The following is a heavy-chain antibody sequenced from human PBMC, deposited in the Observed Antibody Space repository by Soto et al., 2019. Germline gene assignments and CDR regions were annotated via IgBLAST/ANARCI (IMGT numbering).Heavy chain of an antibody. D-gene: IGHD1-1*01. CDR2: VWSNGNLK. J-gene: IGHJ4*02. CDR1: GFTFDDYG. Sequence: QVQLVESGGGVVQPGGSLRLSCAASGFTFDDYGFYWVRQAPGKGLEWVAVVWSNGNLKYYADSVQGRFTISRDSSKSALNLQMNSLRADDTAVYYCARIQLDTILALDYWGQGTLVTVSS. CDR3: ARIQLDTILALDY. V-gene: IGHV3-33*01.